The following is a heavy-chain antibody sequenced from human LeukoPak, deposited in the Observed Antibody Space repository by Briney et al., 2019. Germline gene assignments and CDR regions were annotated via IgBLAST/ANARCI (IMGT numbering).Heavy chain of an antibody. CDR1: GGSISNYY. V-gene: IGHV4-59*12. J-gene: IGHJ3*02. D-gene: IGHD3-22*01. CDR2: IYYTGST. CDR3: ARDSYYDSSGYYLYDAFDI. Sequence: PSETLSLTCSVSGGSISNYYWTWIRQPPGERLEWIGYIYYTGSTNYNPSLKSRLTISVDTSKNQFSLKLSSVTAADTAVYYCARDSYYDSSGYYLYDAFDIWGQGTMVTVSS.